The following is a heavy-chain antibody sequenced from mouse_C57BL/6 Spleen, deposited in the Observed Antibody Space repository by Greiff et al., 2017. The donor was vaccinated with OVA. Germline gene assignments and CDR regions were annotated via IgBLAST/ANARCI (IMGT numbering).Heavy chain of an antibody. V-gene: IGHV5-17*01. Sequence: EVKVVESGGGLVKPGGSLKLSCAASGFTFSDYGMHWVRQAPEKGLEWVAYISSGSSTIYYADTVKGRFTISRDNAKNTLFLQMTSLRSEDTAMYYCAAFYYFDYWGQGTTLTVSS. CDR2: ISSGSSTI. J-gene: IGHJ2*01. CDR1: GFTFSDYG. CDR3: AAFYYFDY.